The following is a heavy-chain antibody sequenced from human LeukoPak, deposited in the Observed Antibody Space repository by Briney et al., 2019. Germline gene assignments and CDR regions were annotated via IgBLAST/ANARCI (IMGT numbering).Heavy chain of an antibody. Sequence: PGGSLRLSRTASGLTINSNSMNSVRQAPGKGLEWVSAISSSSSYIFYADSVKGRFTISRDNAKNSVYLQMNSLRAEDTAVYYCARFYDSGRQWNAIDIWGQGTLVTVSS. V-gene: IGHV3-21*01. CDR1: GLTINSNS. J-gene: IGHJ3*02. CDR3: ARFYDSGRQWNAIDI. CDR2: ISSSSSYI. D-gene: IGHD3-10*01.